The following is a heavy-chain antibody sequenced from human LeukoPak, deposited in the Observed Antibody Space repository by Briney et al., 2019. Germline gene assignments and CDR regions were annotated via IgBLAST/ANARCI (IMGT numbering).Heavy chain of an antibody. D-gene: IGHD1-26*01. Sequence: PGGSLRLSCAASGFTFSSYEMNWVRQAPGKGLEWVSYISSSGSTIYYADSVKGRFTISRDNAKNSLYLQMNSLRAEDTAVYYCARYSGSYYDYWGQGTLVTVSS. CDR1: GFTFSSYE. J-gene: IGHJ4*02. V-gene: IGHV3-48*03. CDR3: ARYSGSYYDY. CDR2: ISSSGSTI.